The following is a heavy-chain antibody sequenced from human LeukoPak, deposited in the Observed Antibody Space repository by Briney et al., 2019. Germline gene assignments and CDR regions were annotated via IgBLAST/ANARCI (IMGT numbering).Heavy chain of an antibody. V-gene: IGHV3-48*03. CDR3: AKDISPLMVYAIVDY. J-gene: IGHJ4*02. CDR1: GFTFSSYE. CDR2: ISSSGSTI. Sequence: GGSLRLSCAASGFTFSSYEMNWVRQAPGKGLEWVSYISSSGSTIYYADSVKGRFTISRDNSKNTLYLQMNSLRAEDTAVYYCAKDISPLMVYAIVDYWGQGTLVTVSS. D-gene: IGHD2-8*01.